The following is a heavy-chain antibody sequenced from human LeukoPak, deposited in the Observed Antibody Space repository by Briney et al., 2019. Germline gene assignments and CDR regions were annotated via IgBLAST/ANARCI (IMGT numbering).Heavy chain of an antibody. J-gene: IGHJ4*02. D-gene: IGHD5-24*01. CDR2: ISWNSGSI. V-gene: IGHV3-9*01. CDR1: GFTFDDYA. CDR3: ARGNNTFEMATLALDH. Sequence: GRSLRLSCAASGFTFDDYAMHWVRQAPGKGLEWVSGISWNSGSIGYADSVSGRFTISRDNAKNSLFLQMNSLRVEDTAVYYCARGNNTFEMATLALDHWGQGALVTVSS.